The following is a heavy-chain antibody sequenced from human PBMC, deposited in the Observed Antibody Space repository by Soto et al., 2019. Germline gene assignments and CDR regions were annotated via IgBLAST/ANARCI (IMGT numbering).Heavy chain of an antibody. D-gene: IGHD2-15*01. CDR2: MNPNSGNT. CDR1: GYTFTSYD. V-gene: IGHV1-8*01. CDR3: ARVPRIRYCSDGSCPIGY. J-gene: IGHJ4*02. Sequence: GASVKVSCKASGYTFTSYDINWVRQATGQGLEWMGWMNPNSGNTGYAQKFQGRVTMTRNTSISTAYMELSSLRSEDTAVYYCARVPRIRYCSDGSCPIGYWGQGTLVTVSS.